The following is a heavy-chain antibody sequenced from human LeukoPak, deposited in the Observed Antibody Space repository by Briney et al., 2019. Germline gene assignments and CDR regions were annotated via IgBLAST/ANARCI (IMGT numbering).Heavy chain of an antibody. D-gene: IGHD6-19*01. CDR3: ARGVEVAVPFDY. CDR1: GFTFSSYS. V-gene: IGHV3-21*01. J-gene: IGHJ4*02. CDR2: ISSSSYI. Sequence: GGSLILSCAASGFTFSSYSMNWVRQAPGKGLEWVLSISSSSYIYYADSVKGRFTISRDNAKNSLYLQMNSLRAEDTAVYYCARGVEVAVPFDYRGQGTLVTVSS.